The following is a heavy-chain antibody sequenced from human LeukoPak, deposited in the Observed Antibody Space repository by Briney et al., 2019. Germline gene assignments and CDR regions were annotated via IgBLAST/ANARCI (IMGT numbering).Heavy chain of an antibody. CDR1: GGSISSYY. Sequence: SETLSLTCTVPGGSISSYYWSWIRQPAGKGLEWVGRIYTSGSTNYNPSLKSRVTMSVDTSKNQFSLKLSSVTAADTAVYYCARDRGAYRVYYMDVWGKGTTVTVSS. CDR2: IYTSGST. D-gene: IGHD1-14*01. CDR3: ARDRGAYRVYYMDV. V-gene: IGHV4-4*07. J-gene: IGHJ6*03.